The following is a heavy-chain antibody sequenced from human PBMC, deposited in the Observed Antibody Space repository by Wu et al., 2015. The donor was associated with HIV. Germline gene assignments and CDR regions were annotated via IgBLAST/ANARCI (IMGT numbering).Heavy chain of an antibody. CDR1: GGTFSSYV. CDR3: ARENYYHSSASHGAFDI. V-gene: IGHV1-69*05. D-gene: IGHD3-22*01. J-gene: IGHJ3*02. CDR2: IIPISDTA. Sequence: QVQLVQSGAEVKKPGSSVKVSCKASGGTFSSYVISWVRQAPGQGLEWMGGIIPISDTANYAQKFQGRVTITTDESTSTAYMEVSSLRSDDTAVYYCARENYYHSSASHGAFDIWGQGTMVTVSS.